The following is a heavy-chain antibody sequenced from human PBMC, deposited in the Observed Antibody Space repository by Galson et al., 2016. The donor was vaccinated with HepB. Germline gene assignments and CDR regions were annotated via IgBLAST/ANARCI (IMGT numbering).Heavy chain of an antibody. D-gene: IGHD6-19*01. CDR3: ARAEGSGLGYMDV. CDR2: ISAYNGHT. CDR1: GYTFTSYG. J-gene: IGHJ6*03. Sequence: SVKVSCKAFGYTFTSYGISWVRQAPGQGLEWMGWISAYNGHTNYARNLQGRVTMTTVTSTNTAYMELRRRRSDDTAVYYCARAEGSGLGYMDVWGKGTTVIVSS. V-gene: IGHV1-18*04.